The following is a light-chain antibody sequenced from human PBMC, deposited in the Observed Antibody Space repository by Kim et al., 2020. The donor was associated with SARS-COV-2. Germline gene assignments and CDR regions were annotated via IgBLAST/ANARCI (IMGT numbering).Light chain of an antibody. V-gene: IGKV1-39*01. Sequence: VGARVTXTXRASQNXSTXXXWYXXXAGKAPKLLIYATSRLQGVVPPRFSGGGSGTDFTLTISTLXPXDSATYLCQQSYSHPYTFGLGTKLEI. CDR3: QQSYSHPYT. CDR1: QNXSTX. CDR2: ATS. J-gene: IGKJ2*01.